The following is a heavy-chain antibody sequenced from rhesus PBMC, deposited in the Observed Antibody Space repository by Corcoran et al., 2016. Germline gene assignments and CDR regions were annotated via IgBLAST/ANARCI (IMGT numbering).Heavy chain of an antibody. D-gene: IGHD3-9*01. CDR2: IRIKANSYTT. Sequence: VQLVESGGGLVQPGGALRLPCPASGLTFSHYYFNWVRPAHGTGREGVGLIRIKANSYTTAYAAAVKGRFTMSRDESTNTLYLQMSSLKTEDTAVYYCTREDDGGDFDSWGQGVLVTVSS. CDR1: GLTFSHYY. V-gene: IGHV3-13*01. CDR3: TREDDGGDFDS. J-gene: IGHJ4*01.